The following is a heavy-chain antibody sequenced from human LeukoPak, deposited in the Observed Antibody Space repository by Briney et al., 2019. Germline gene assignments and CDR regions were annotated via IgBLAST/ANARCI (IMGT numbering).Heavy chain of an antibody. J-gene: IGHJ6*02. D-gene: IGHD1-7*01. V-gene: IGHV4-4*07. CDR2: IHTSGST. CDR3: ARESLELRVNYYYYGMDV. CDR1: GGSISSYY. Sequence: SETLSLTCTVSGGSISSYYWSWIRQPAGKGLEWIGRIHTSGSTNYNPSLKSRVTMSVDTSKNQFSLKLSSVTAADTAVYYCARESLELRVNYYYYGMDVWGQGTTVTVSS.